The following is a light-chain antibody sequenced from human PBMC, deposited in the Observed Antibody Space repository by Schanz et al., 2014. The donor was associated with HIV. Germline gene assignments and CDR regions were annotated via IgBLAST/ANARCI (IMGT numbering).Light chain of an antibody. Sequence: QSALTQPPSASGSPGQSVTISCTGTSGDIGGYNYVSWYQQHPGKAPKLMIYDVSNRPSGVSNRFSGSKSGNTASLTISGLQPEDEADYYCISYTSDTVLFGGGTQLTVL. CDR1: SGDIGGYNY. CDR3: ISYTSDTVL. CDR2: DVS. J-gene: IGLJ2*01. V-gene: IGLV2-14*03.